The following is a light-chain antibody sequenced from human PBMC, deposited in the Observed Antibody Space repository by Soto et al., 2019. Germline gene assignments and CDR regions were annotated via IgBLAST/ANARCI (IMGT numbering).Light chain of an antibody. J-gene: IGLJ1*01. Sequence: QSALTQPASVSGSPGQSITISCTGTSSDVGGYNYVSWFQQHPGEAPKLLIYDVTSRPSGVSNRLSGSKSGNTASLTISGLRPEDEADYYCSSYPSSNTYVFGTWTKVTVL. CDR3: SSYPSSNTYV. CDR2: DVT. CDR1: SSDVGGYNY. V-gene: IGLV2-14*01.